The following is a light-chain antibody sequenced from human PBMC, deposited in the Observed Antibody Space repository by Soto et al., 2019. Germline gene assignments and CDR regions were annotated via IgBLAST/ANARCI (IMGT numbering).Light chain of an antibody. Sequence: DIQMTQSPSSLSASVRDRVTITCRASQSISSYLNWYQQKPGKAPKLLIYAASSLQSGVPSRFSGSGSGTDFTLTISSLQPEDFATYYCQQSYSTVWTFGQGTKVDIK. CDR2: AAS. CDR3: QQSYSTVWT. J-gene: IGKJ1*01. V-gene: IGKV1-39*01. CDR1: QSISSY.